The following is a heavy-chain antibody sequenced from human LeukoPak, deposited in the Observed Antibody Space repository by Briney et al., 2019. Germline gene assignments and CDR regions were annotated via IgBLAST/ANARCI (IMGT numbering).Heavy chain of an antibody. CDR2: IRYDGSNK. J-gene: IGHJ5*02. CDR3: AKDRGVAAGPITIFGVARSLFDP. Sequence: PGGSLRLSCAASGFTFSSYGMHWVRQAPGKGLEWVAFIRYDGSNKYYADSVKGRFTISRDNSKNTLYLQMNSLRAEDTAVYYCAKDRGVAAGPITIFGVARSLFDPWGQGTLVTVSS. D-gene: IGHD3-3*01. V-gene: IGHV3-30*02. CDR1: GFTFSSYG.